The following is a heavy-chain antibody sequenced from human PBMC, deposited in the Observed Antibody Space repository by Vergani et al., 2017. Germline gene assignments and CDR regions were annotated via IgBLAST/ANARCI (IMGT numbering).Heavy chain of an antibody. J-gene: IGHJ1*01. Sequence: QVQLQESGPGLVKPSQTLSLTCTVSGGSISSGDYYWSWIRQPPGKGLEWIGYIYYSGSTHYNPSPKSRVTISVDTSKNQFSLKLSSVTAADTAVYYCARESNYYDSSGYYHKYFQHWGQGTLVTVSS. D-gene: IGHD3-22*01. CDR3: ARESNYYDSSGYYHKYFQH. V-gene: IGHV4-30-4*01. CDR2: IYYSGST. CDR1: GGSISSGDYY.